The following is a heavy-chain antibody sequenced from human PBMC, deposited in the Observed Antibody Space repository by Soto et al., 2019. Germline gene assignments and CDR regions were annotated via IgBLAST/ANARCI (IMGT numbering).Heavy chain of an antibody. J-gene: IGHJ4*02. CDR1: GFTFRSYW. D-gene: IGHD5-12*01. Sequence: EVQLVESGGGLVQPGGSLRLSCAASGFTFRSYWMHWVRRTPGKGLMWVARISTDGGDIMYSDSVKGRFTISRDNVENTLYLHMNSMTAEDTATYYCGRDQSVDGPPTLNLRGLGTLVRVSS. CDR2: ISTDGGDI. V-gene: IGHV3-74*03. CDR3: GRDQSVDGPPTLNL.